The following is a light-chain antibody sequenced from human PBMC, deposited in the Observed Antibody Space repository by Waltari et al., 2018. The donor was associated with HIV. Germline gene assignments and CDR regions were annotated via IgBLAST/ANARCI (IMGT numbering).Light chain of an antibody. J-gene: IGKJ5*01. Sequence: DIQLTQSTSFLSASVGDRVTITCRASQGISSYLAWYQQKPGQAPKLLIYAASTLQSGVPSRFSGSGSGKEFTLTISSLQPEDFATYYCQQLNSYPITFGQGTRLEIK. CDR2: AAS. V-gene: IGKV1-9*01. CDR3: QQLNSYPIT. CDR1: QGISSY.